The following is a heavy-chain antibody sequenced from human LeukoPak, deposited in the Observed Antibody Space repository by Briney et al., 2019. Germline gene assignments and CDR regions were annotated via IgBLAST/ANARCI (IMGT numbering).Heavy chain of an antibody. V-gene: IGHV3-74*01. J-gene: IGHJ4*02. CDR3: ARSVYDSGGYYRVLDY. CDR2: IDSDGSTT. CDR1: GFTFSSYW. D-gene: IGHD3-22*01. Sequence: GRSLRPSCAASGFTFSSYWMHWVRQAPGKGLVWVSRIDSDGSTTSYADSVKGRFTISRDNAKNTLFLQMNSLRAEDTAAYYCARSVYDSGGYYRVLDYWGQGTLVTVSS.